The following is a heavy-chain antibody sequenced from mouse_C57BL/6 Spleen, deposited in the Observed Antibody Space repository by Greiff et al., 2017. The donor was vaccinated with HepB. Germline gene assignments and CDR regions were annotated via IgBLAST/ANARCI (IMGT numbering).Heavy chain of an antibody. CDR2: IYPRSGNT. D-gene: IGHD4-1*01. J-gene: IGHJ4*01. Sequence: QVQLQQSGAELARPGASVKLSCKASGYTFTSYGISWVKQRTGQGLEWIGEIYPRSGNTYYNEKFKGKATLTADKSSSTAYMELRSLTSEDSAVYFCARRAWDHAMDYWGQGTSVTVSS. CDR1: GYTFTSYG. CDR3: ARRAWDHAMDY. V-gene: IGHV1-81*01.